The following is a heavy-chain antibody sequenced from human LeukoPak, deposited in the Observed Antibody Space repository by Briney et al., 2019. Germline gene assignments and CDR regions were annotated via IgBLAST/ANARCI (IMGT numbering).Heavy chain of an antibody. CDR2: VYYSRST. CDR1: SGSIGSSSNY. Sequence: SETLSLTCTVSSGSIGSSSNYWGWIRQAPGKGLEWIGNVYYSRSTFYNPSLNSRVTISVDTSKNQFSLELRSVTAADTAIYYCARASFNVVFGNWFDPGGQGTLVTVSS. J-gene: IGHJ5*02. D-gene: IGHD2-8*01. CDR3: ARASFNVVFGNWFDP. V-gene: IGHV4-39*01.